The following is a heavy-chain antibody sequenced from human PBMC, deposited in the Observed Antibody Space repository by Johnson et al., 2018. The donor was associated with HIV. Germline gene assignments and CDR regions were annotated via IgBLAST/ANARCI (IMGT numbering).Heavy chain of an antibody. CDR2: RRYDGRNK. Sequence: VQLVESGGGLVQPGGSLRLSCAASGFTFSSYGMHWVRQAPGKGLEWVAFRRYDGRNKYYADSVKGRFTISRDNSKNTLYLQMNSLRAEDTAVYYCAKDFIAAAGHDAFDIWGQGTMVTVSS. J-gene: IGHJ3*02. D-gene: IGHD6-13*01. CDR1: GFTFSSYG. CDR3: AKDFIAAAGHDAFDI. V-gene: IGHV3-30*02.